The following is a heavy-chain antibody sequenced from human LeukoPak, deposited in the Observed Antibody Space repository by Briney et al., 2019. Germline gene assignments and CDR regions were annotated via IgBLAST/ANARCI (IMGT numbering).Heavy chain of an antibody. D-gene: IGHD3-22*01. Sequence: GASVTVSCKASGFTFTSSAMQWVRQARGQRLEWIGWIVVGSGNTNYAQKFQERVTITRDMSTSTAYMELSSLRSEDTAVYYCARTEYYYDSSGLEYLQHWGQGTLVTVSS. J-gene: IGHJ1*01. V-gene: IGHV1-58*02. CDR2: IVVGSGNT. CDR1: GFTFTSSA. CDR3: ARTEYYYDSSGLEYLQH.